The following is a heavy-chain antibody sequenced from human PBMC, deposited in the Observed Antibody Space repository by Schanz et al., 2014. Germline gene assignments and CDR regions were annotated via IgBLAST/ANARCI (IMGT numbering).Heavy chain of an antibody. V-gene: IGHV1-18*01. D-gene: IGHD3-9*01. CDR2: ISVYTGNT. CDR3: AKAEYDILTDSYSRLDP. CDR1: GYTFTTYA. Sequence: QVQLVQSGAEVKKPGASVRVSCKASGYTFTTYAMSCVRQAPGQGLESVGWISVYTGNTKYGQKVQGRVTMTADTSTNTAYMELRSLRSDDTAVYYCAKAEYDILTDSYSRLDPWGQGTLVSVSS. J-gene: IGHJ5*02.